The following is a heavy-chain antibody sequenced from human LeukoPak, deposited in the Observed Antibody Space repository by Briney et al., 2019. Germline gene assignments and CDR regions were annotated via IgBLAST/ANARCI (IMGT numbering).Heavy chain of an antibody. V-gene: IGHV3-21*01. CDR1: GFTFSSYN. CDR3: ARVGVFGGYYSDY. CDR2: ISSSSSYI. Sequence: RGSLRLSCAASGFTFSSYNMNWVRQAPGKGLEWVSSISSSSSYIHYADSVKGRFTISRDSAKNSLYLRMNSLRAEDTAVYYCARVGVFGGYYSDYWGQGTLVTVSS. J-gene: IGHJ4*02. D-gene: IGHD3-10*02.